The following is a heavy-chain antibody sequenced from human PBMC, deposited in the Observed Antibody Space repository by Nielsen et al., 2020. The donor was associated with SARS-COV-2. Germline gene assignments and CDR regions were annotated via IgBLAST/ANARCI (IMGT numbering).Heavy chain of an antibody. Sequence: SETLSLTCTVSGGSISSYYWSWIRQPPGKGLEWIGYIYYSGSTNYNPSLKSRVTISVDTSKNQFSLKLSSVTAADTAVYYCARDVDTDGMDVWGQGTTVTVSS. D-gene: IGHD5-18*01. J-gene: IGHJ6*02. CDR1: GGSISSYY. V-gene: IGHV4-59*13. CDR3: ARDVDTDGMDV. CDR2: IYYSGST.